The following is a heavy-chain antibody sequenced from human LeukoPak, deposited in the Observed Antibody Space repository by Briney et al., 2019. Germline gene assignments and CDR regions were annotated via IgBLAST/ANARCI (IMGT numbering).Heavy chain of an antibody. J-gene: IGHJ4*02. CDR2: IYYSGST. CDR3: ARDPLYCSGGSCYYGFDY. Sequence: SETLSLTCAVYGGSFSGYYWSWIRQPPGKGLEWIGSIYYSGSTYYNPSLKSRVTISVDTSKNQFSLKLSSVTAADTAVYYCARDPLYCSGGSCYYGFDYWGQGTLVTVSS. V-gene: IGHV4-34*01. D-gene: IGHD2-15*01. CDR1: GGSFSGYY.